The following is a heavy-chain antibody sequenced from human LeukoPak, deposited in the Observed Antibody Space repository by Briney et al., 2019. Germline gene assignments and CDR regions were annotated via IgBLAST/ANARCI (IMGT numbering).Heavy chain of an antibody. J-gene: IGHJ4*02. CDR2: IKQDGSEK. D-gene: IGHD6-6*01. V-gene: IGHV3-7*04. Sequence: GGSLRLSCAVSGFTFSTYWMSWVRQAPGKGLEWVANIKQDGSEKYYADSVKGRFTISRDNSENTLYLQMNSLRAEDTAVYYCASDWRPKDKYYFDYWGQGTLVTVSS. CDR3: ASDWRPKDKYYFDY. CDR1: GFTFSTYW.